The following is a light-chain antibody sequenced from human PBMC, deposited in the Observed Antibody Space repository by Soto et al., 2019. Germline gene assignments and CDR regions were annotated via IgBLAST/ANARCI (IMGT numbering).Light chain of an antibody. CDR3: QQANTLPLT. CDR1: QNIISW. Sequence: DVQMTQSPSSVSASVGDRVTITCRASQNIISWLAWYQQKSGEAPKLLIYAASNLQSGVPSRFSGSGYGTDFNLTISSLQPEDFATYFCQQANTLPLTFGGGTRVEI. V-gene: IGKV1-12*01. J-gene: IGKJ4*01. CDR2: AAS.